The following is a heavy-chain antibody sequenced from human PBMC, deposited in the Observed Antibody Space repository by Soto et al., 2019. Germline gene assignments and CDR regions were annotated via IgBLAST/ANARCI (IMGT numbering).Heavy chain of an antibody. CDR3: ARALPVSRYCISIDCPRSGMDV. CDR2: INHSGST. Sequence: PSESMSLTCAVDGGSSSGYYCSWLRQPPGKGQEWIAEINHSGSTNYNPSLKSRVTISVDTSMNYFSLKLSFVTAADTAVYYCARALPVSRYCISIDCPRSGMDVWGQGTTVTVSS. V-gene: IGHV4-34*01. CDR1: GGSSSGYY. J-gene: IGHJ6*02. D-gene: IGHD2-2*01.